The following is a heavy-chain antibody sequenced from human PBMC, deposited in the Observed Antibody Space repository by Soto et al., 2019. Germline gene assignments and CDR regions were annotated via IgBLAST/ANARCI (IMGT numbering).Heavy chain of an antibody. J-gene: IGHJ4*02. Sequence: QVQLVQSGAEVKKPGASVKVSCKASGYTFTSYGISWVRQAPGQGLEWMGWISAYNGNTNYAQKLQGRVTMTTDTSTSTADMELRSLRSDDTAVYYCARVRRSMRFGEFLDYWGQGTLVTVSS. CDR1: GYTFTSYG. CDR3: ARVRRSMRFGEFLDY. D-gene: IGHD3-10*01. V-gene: IGHV1-18*01. CDR2: ISAYNGNT.